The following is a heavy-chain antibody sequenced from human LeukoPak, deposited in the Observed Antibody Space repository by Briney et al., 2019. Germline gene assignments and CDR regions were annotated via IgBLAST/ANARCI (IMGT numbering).Heavy chain of an antibody. J-gene: IGHJ3*02. V-gene: IGHV4-39*01. Sequence: SETLSLTCTVSGGSLSGRLYDWAWIRQPPGKGLEWIGSIFYSGSTYFNPSLKSRVTLSVATSKNQFSLRLSSVTAADAGPYYCARVKISTAGDAFDIWGQGTMVTVSS. CDR3: ARVKISTAGDAFDI. CDR2: IFYSGST. D-gene: IGHD6-13*01. CDR1: GGSLSGRLYD.